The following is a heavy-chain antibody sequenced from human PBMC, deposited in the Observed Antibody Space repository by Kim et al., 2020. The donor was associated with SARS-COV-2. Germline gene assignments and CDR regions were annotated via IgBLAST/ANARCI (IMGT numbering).Heavy chain of an antibody. CDR1: GGSISNYY. V-gene: IGHV4-59*13. J-gene: IGHJ4*02. CDR2: IFYSGTT. CDR3: ARGGTNQLSQV. D-gene: IGHD2-2*01. Sequence: SETLSLTCTVSGGSISNYYWNWIRQPPGKELEWMGYIFYSGTTNYNPSLKSRVTISLDTSKNQFSLKLTSVTAADTAVYFCARGGTNQLSQVWVQRTLFT.